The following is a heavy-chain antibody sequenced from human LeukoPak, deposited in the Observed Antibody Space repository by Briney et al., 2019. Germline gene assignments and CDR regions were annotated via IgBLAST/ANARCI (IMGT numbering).Heavy chain of an antibody. CDR3: ARHHTAMVDY. Sequence: SVKVSCKASGGTFSSYAISWVRQAPGQGLEWMGRIIPTFGTANYAQKFQGRVTITTDESTSTAYMELSSLRSEDTAVYYCARHHTAMVDYWGQGTLVTVSS. D-gene: IGHD5-18*01. CDR1: GGTFSSYA. J-gene: IGHJ4*02. CDR2: IIPTFGTA. V-gene: IGHV1-69*05.